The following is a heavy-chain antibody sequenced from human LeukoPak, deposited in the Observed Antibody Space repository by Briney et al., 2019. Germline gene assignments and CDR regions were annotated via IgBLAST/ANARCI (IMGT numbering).Heavy chain of an antibody. Sequence: SVKVSCKAAGGTISNYVISWVRQAPGQGLEWMGGIIPIFTTANYAQKFQGRVTITADESTSTAYMELSSLRSEDTAVYYCARVARILDEATYYYYGMDVWGQGTTVTVSS. J-gene: IGHJ6*02. CDR3: ARVARILDEATYYYYGMDV. CDR2: IIPIFTTA. D-gene: IGHD3/OR15-3a*01. CDR1: GGTISNYV. V-gene: IGHV1-69*13.